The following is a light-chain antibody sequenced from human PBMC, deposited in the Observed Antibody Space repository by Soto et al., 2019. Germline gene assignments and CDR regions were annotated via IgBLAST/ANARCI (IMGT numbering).Light chain of an antibody. CDR1: KNDIGLYNY. J-gene: IGLJ1*01. CDR3: SSYTTTTLEV. V-gene: IGLV2-14*01. CDR2: GVT. Sequence: QAVVTQPASVSGSPGQSITISCTGTKNDIGLYNYVSWYQQHPGKAPKLMIYGVTNRPSGVSNRFSGSKSGNTASLTISGLQAEDEADYFCSSYTTTTLEVFGTGTKVTVL.